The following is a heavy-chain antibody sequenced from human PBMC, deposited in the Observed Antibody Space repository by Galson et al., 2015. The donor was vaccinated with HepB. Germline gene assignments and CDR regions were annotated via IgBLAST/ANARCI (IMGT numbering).Heavy chain of an antibody. D-gene: IGHD1-26*01. V-gene: IGHV3-7*03. J-gene: IGHJ4*02. CDR1: GFTFSNYR. CDR3: ARDADRGGDLDY. Sequence: SLRLSCAASGFTFSNYRMTWVRQAPGKGVEWVAKINKDGSAKYYVDSVRGRFTISRDNARDSLDLQMNSLRVEDTAVYYCARDADRGGDLDYWGQGTLVTVSS. CDR2: INKDGSAK.